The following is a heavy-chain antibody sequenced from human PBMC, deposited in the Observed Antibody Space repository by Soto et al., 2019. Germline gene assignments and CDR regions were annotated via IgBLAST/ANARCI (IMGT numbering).Heavy chain of an antibody. J-gene: IGHJ4*02. CDR3: AKDRHPDGIWTFDS. CDR2: IKQDGSEK. Sequence: GGSLRLSCEASGFTFSNYWMTWVRQAPGKGLEWVANIKQDGSEKYYVDSVKGRFTISRDNAKNTLYLQMNSLRDEDTAVYYCAKDRHPDGIWTFDSWGPGTLVTVSS. D-gene: IGHD3-9*01. CDR1: GFTFSNYW. V-gene: IGHV3-7*05.